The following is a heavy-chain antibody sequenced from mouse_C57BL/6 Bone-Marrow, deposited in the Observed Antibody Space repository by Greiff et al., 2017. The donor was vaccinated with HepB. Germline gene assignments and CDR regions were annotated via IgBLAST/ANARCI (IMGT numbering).Heavy chain of an antibody. CDR1: GYTFTSYW. Sequence: QVQLQQSGAELVKPGASVKLSCKASGYTFTSYWMHWVKQRPGQGLEWIGMIHSNSGSTNYNEKFKSKATLTVDKSSSTAYMQLSSLTSEDSAVYYCARFDISTWYAMDYWGQGTSVTVSS. CDR3: ARFDISTWYAMDY. J-gene: IGHJ4*01. V-gene: IGHV1-64*01. CDR2: IHSNSGST. D-gene: IGHD4-1*02.